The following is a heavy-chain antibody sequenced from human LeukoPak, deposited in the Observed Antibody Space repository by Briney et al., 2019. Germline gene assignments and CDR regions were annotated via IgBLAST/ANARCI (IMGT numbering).Heavy chain of an antibody. CDR3: ARLRLGELSSIDY. Sequence: SETLSITCTVSDGSISGYYWSWIRQPPGNGLEWIGYIYYSGSTYYNPSLKSRVTISVDTSKNQFSLKLSSVTAADTAVYYCARLRLGELSSIDYWGQGTLVTVSS. V-gene: IGHV4-30-4*08. J-gene: IGHJ4*02. CDR1: DGSISGYY. D-gene: IGHD3-16*02. CDR2: IYYSGST.